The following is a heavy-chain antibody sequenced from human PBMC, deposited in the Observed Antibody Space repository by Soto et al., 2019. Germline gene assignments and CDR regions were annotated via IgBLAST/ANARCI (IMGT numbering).Heavy chain of an antibody. D-gene: IGHD3-9*01. Sequence: PSETLSLTCTVSGGSISPYYWSWIRQPPQKGLEWIGYIYYRGNTDYNPSFKSRVTISVDTSKNQFSLRLSSVTAADTAVYYCARHPGYYDVLTGYSTYYFDSWGQGALVT. CDR3: ARHPGYYDVLTGYSTYYFDS. J-gene: IGHJ4*02. CDR2: IYYRGNT. CDR1: GGSISPYY. V-gene: IGHV4-59*08.